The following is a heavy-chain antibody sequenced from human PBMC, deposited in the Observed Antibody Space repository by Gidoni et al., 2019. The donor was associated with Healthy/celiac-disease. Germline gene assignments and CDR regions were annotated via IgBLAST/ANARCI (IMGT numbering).Heavy chain of an antibody. J-gene: IGHJ3*02. CDR2: IRSKAYGGTT. CDR3: TRDPDYDSSGYDAFDI. CDR1: GFTFGDYA. D-gene: IGHD3-22*01. V-gene: IGHV3-49*03. Sequence: EVQLVESGGGLVQPGRSLRLSCTASGFTFGDYARSWFRQAPGKGLEWVGFIRSKAYGGTTEYAASVKGRFTISRDDSKSIAYLQMNSLKTEDTAVYYCTRDPDYDSSGYDAFDIWGQGTMVTVSS.